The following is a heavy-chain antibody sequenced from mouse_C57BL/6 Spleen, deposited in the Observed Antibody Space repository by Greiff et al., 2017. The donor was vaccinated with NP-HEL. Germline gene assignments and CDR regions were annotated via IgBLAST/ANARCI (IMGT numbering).Heavy chain of an antibody. Sequence: VKLMESGPELVKPGASVKISCKASGYTFTDYYINWVKQRPGQGLEWIGWIFPGSGSTYYNEKFKGKATLTVDKSSSTAYMLLSSLTSEDSAVYFCARSDDYDAYYFDYWGQGTTLTVSS. D-gene: IGHD2-4*01. CDR1: GYTFTDYY. CDR3: ARSDDYDAYYFDY. J-gene: IGHJ2*01. CDR2: IFPGSGST. V-gene: IGHV1-75*01.